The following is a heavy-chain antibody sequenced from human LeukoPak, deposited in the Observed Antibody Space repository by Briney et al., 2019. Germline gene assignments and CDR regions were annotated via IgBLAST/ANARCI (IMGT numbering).Heavy chain of an antibody. CDR1: GFTFSSYA. D-gene: IGHD4-23*01. CDR2: ISGSGGST. J-gene: IGHJ4*02. V-gene: IGHV3-23*01. CDR3: AKRPYGGNALDFDY. Sequence: GGSLRLSCAASGFTFSSYAMSWVRQAPGQGLQWVSAISGSGGSTYYADSVKGRFTISRDNSKNTLYLQMNSLRAEDTAVYYCAKRPYGGNALDFDYWGQGTLVTVSS.